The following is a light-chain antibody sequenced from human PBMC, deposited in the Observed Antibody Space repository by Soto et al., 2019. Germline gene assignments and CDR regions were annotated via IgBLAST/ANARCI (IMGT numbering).Light chain of an antibody. CDR2: GAS. V-gene: IGKV3D-15*02. CDR3: LQDYHLPIT. Sequence: PGERVTLSCRASQSVSSNLAWYQQKPGQAPRLLIYGASTRATGIPARFSGSGSGTEFTLTISSLQSEDFAVYYCLQDYHLPITFGQGTRLEIK. J-gene: IGKJ5*01. CDR1: QSVSSN.